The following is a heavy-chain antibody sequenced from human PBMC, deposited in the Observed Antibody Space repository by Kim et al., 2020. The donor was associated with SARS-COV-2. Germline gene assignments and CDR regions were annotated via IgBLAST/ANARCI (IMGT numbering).Heavy chain of an antibody. CDR3: ARSDVRLLRGRDV. CDR1: GFTFSSYW. J-gene: IGHJ6*02. D-gene: IGHD1-26*01. V-gene: IGHV3-74*01. Sequence: GGSLRLSCAASGFTFSSYWMHWVRQAPGKGLVWVSRINSDGSSTSYADSVKGRFTISRDNAKNTLYLQMNSLRAEDTAVYYCARSDVRLLRGRDVWGQGTTVTVSS. CDR2: INSDGSST.